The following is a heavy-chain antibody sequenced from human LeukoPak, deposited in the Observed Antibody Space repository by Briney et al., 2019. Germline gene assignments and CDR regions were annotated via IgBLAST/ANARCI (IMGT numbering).Heavy chain of an antibody. CDR2: INSDGSST. CDR1: GFTFSSYW. J-gene: IGHJ6*02. D-gene: IGHD4-17*01. Sequence: GGSLRLSCAASGFTFSSYWMHWVRQAPGKGLVWVSRINSDGSSTSYADSVKGRFTISRDNAKNTLYLQMNSLRAEDTAVYYCARDGYGDSCYYYGMDVWGQGTTVTVSS. CDR3: ARDGYGDSCYYYGMDV. V-gene: IGHV3-74*01.